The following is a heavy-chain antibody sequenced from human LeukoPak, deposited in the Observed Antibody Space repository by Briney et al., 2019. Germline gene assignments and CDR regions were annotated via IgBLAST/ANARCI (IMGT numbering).Heavy chain of an antibody. D-gene: IGHD2-21*02. CDR3: ARDGAIVVVTAVIDY. J-gene: IGHJ4*02. V-gene: IGHV1-18*01. CDR1: GYTFTSYG. CDR2: ISAYNGNT. Sequence: ASVKVSCKASGYTFTSYGISWVRQAPGQGPEWVGWISAYNGNTNYAQKLQGRVTMTTDTSTSTAYMELRRLRSDDTAVYYCARDGAIVVVTAVIDYWGQGTLVTVSS.